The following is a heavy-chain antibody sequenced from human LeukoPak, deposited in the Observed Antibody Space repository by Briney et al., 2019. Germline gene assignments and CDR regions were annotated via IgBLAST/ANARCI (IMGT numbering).Heavy chain of an antibody. CDR3: VREFSGSYYFDS. D-gene: IGHD1-26*01. Sequence: GGSLRLSCAASGFTFSSYGMHWVRQAPGKGLEWVAVISYDGSNKYYADSVKGRFTISRDNSKNTLYLQMNSLRAEDTAVYYCVREFSGSYYFDSWGQGALVTVSS. J-gene: IGHJ4*02. CDR2: ISYDGSNK. CDR1: GFTFSSYG. V-gene: IGHV3-30*03.